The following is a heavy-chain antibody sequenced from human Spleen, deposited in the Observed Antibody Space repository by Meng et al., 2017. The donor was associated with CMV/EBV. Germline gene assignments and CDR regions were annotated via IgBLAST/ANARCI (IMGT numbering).Heavy chain of an antibody. Sequence: GESLKISCASSGFTFSDYSMNWVRQAPGKGLEWISYINPSTSNTFYADSVKGRFTISRDNAKNSLYLQMNSLRAEDTAVYYCAREDRLVPQSPYYYYGTDVWGQGTTVTVSS. V-gene: IGHV3-48*04. CDR1: GFTFSDYS. J-gene: IGHJ6*02. CDR3: AREDRLVPQSPYYYYGTDV. D-gene: IGHD3/OR15-3a*01. CDR2: INPSTSNT.